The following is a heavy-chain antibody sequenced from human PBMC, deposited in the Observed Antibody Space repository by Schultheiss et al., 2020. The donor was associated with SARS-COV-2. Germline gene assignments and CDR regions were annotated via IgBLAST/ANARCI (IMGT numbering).Heavy chain of an antibody. J-gene: IGHJ4*02. CDR3: ARDGDFGSYFEGAAGTNFDY. CDR2: ISSSGSTI. Sequence: GGSLRLSCAASGFTFSDYYMSWIRQAPGKGLEWVSYISSSGSTIYYADSVKGRFTISRDNAKNSLYLQMNSLRAEDTAVYYCARDGDFGSYFEGAAGTNFDYWGQGTLVTVSS. V-gene: IGHV3-11*01. CDR1: GFTFSDYY. D-gene: IGHD1-26*01.